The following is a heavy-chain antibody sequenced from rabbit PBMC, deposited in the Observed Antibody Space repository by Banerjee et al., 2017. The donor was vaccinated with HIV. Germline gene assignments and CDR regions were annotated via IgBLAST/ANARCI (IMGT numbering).Heavy chain of an antibody. CDR2: IVTGSGST. CDR3: ARGGGGLGL. D-gene: IGHD1-1*01. Sequence: QEQLEESGGDLVKPEGSLTLTCTASGFSFSNGYDMCWVRQAPGKGLEWIGCIVTGSGSTYYASWAKGRFTISKTSSTTMTLQMTSLTAADTATYFCARGGGGLGLWGQGTLVTVS. CDR1: GFSFSNGYD. V-gene: IGHV1S45*01. J-gene: IGHJ4*01.